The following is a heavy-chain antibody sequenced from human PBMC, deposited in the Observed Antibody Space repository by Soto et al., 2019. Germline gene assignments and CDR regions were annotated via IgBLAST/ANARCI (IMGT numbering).Heavy chain of an antibody. CDR2: IKQDGSEK. V-gene: IGHV3-7*01. D-gene: IGHD5-12*01. J-gene: IGHJ4*02. CDR3: ARGRWLQSHYYFDY. Sequence: EVQLVESGGGLVQPGGSLRLSCAASGFTFSSYWMSWVRQAPGKGLEWVANIKQDGSEKYYVDSVKGRFTISRDNAKNSLYLQMNSLRAEDTAVYYCARGRWLQSHYYFDYWGQGTLVTVSS. CDR1: GFTFSSYW.